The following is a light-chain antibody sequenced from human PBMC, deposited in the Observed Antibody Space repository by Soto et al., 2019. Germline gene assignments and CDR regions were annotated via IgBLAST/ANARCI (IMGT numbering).Light chain of an antibody. Sequence: VPILSISTVSGSTGDRATLSYGASHRVSSYLAWYQQKPGQAPRLLIFATSTRATGIPARFSGSGSGTEFTLTISSLQSEDFAVYYCQHFVNALTWTFGQGTKVDIK. CDR3: QHFVNALTWT. J-gene: IGKJ1*01. V-gene: IGKV3-15*01. CDR2: ATS. CDR1: HRVSSY.